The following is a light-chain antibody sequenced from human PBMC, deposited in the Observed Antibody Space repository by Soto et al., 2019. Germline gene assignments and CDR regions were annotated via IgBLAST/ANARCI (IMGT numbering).Light chain of an antibody. V-gene: IGKV3-15*01. CDR2: SAS. CDR1: QSVREN. Sequence: EFVLTQSPGTLSLSPGGRGTLSCRALQSVRENVEWYQQRAGQSPRLLMHSASARAAGLPARFRGSGSGTEFSLSIHSLPSEDFEVYFCQQYNDWPITFGQGTRLEIK. J-gene: IGKJ5*01. CDR3: QQYNDWPIT.